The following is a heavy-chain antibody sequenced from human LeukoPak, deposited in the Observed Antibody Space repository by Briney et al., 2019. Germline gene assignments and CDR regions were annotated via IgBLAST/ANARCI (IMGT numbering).Heavy chain of an antibody. J-gene: IGHJ4*02. CDR2: ISGSGGNT. CDR3: AKVGSRRGSGWYYFDY. V-gene: IGHV3-23*01. D-gene: IGHD6-19*01. Sequence: GGSLRLSCAASGFTFSSYAMSWVRQAPGKGLEWVSTISGSGGNTYYADSVKGRFTILKDNSKNTLYLQMNSLRAEDTAVYYCAKVGSRRGSGWYYFDYWGQGTLVTVSS. CDR1: GFTFSSYA.